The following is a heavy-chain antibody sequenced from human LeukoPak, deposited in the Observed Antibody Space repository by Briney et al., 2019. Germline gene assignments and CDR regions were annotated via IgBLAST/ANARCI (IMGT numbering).Heavy chain of an antibody. V-gene: IGHV3-74*01. CDR1: GFTFSVHW. CDR3: VRGTRGVRGIDY. Sequence: GGSLRLSCAASGFTFSVHWLHWFRQTPGKGLFWVANMDPDGTDTNYADSVRGRFTISRDNAKNTPYLEMNSLRAEEAGTYYCVRGTRGVRGIDYWGQGTLVHVSS. J-gene: IGHJ4*02. D-gene: IGHD2-2*01. CDR2: MDPDGTDT.